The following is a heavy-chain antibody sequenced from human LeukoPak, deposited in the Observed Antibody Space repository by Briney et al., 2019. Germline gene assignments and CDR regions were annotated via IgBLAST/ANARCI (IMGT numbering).Heavy chain of an antibody. J-gene: IGHJ4*02. CDR3: ARDRSYVGFDY. CDR1: GFTFTDYT. CDR2: ISTSSNI. Sequence: GGSLRLSCAASGFTFTDYTINWVRQAPGKGLEWVSSISTSSNIYYADSVKGRFAVSRDNAKNSVYLQTNSLRAEDTAVYYCARDRSYVGFDYWGQGTLVTVSS. D-gene: IGHD4-23*01. V-gene: IGHV3-69-1*01.